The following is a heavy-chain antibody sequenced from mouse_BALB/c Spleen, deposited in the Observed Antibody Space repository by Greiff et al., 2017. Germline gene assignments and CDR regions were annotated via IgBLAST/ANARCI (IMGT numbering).Heavy chain of an antibody. CDR2: INPSSGYT. Sequence: QVQLQQSGAELARPGASVKMSCKASGYTFTSYTMHWVKQRPGQGLEWIGYINPSSGYTNYNQKFKDKATLTADKSSSTAYMQPSSLTSEDSAVYYCASLYYGNYGFDYWGQGTTLTVSS. J-gene: IGHJ2*01. CDR3: ASLYYGNYGFDY. D-gene: IGHD2-1*01. V-gene: IGHV1-4*01. CDR1: GYTFTSYT.